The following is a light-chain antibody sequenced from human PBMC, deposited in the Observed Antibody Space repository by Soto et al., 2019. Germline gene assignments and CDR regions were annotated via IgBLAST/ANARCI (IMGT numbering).Light chain of an antibody. CDR3: SSYTNSRPLVE. V-gene: IGLV2-14*01. CDR2: EVS. Sequence: QSVLTQPASVSGSPGQSITISCTGTSSDVGGYNYVSWYQQHPGKAPKLMIFEVSNRPSGVSTRFSGSKSGNTASLTLSGLQPEDEADYSCSSYTNSRPLVEFGGGTKVTVL. CDR1: SSDVGGYNY. J-gene: IGLJ2*01.